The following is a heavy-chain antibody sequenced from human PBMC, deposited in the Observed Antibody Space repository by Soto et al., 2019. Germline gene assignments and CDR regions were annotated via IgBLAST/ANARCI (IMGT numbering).Heavy chain of an antibody. V-gene: IGHV4-34*01. D-gene: IGHD2-15*01. CDR3: ARGGFKAATDY. CDR2: INHSGST. Sequence: QVQLQQWGAGLLKPSETLSLTCAVYGGSFSGYYWSWIRQPPGKGLEWIGEINHSGSTNYNPSLKSRVTISVDTSKNQFSLKLSSVTAADTAVYYCARGGFKAATDYWGQGTLVTVSS. J-gene: IGHJ4*02. CDR1: GGSFSGYY.